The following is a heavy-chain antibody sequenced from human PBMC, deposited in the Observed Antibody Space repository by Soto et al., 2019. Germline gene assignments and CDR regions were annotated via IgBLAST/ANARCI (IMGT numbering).Heavy chain of an antibody. V-gene: IGHV1-3*01. CDR1: GYTFTSYA. CDR3: ARDPSMVRGVTPFDY. J-gene: IGHJ4*02. CDR2: INAGNGNT. D-gene: IGHD3-10*01. Sequence: GASVKVSCKASGYTFTSYAMHWVRQAPGQRLEWMGWINAGNGNTKYSQKFQGRVTITRDTSASTAYMELSSLRSEDTAVYYCARDPSMVRGVTPFDYWGQGTLVTVSS.